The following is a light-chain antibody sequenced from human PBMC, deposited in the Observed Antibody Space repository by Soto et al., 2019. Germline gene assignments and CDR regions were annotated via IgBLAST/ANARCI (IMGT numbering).Light chain of an antibody. CDR2: AAS. V-gene: IGKV1-39*01. CDR1: QSISKF. Sequence: DFELTQSPSSLSAFVGDRVSISCRASQSISKFLSWYQQRPGTAPKLLIYAASSLESGVPSRFSGSGSGTDFTLTISSLQLEDFATYYCQQNYNTPITFGQGTRLEIK. J-gene: IGKJ5*01. CDR3: QQNYNTPIT.